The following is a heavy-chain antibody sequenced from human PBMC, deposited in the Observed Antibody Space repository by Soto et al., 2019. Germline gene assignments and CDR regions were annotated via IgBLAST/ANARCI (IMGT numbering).Heavy chain of an antibody. V-gene: IGHV1-69*04. CDR1: GDTFNFYS. Sequence: QVQLVQSGAEVKRPGSSVKVSCKASGDTFNFYSINWVRQAPGLGLEWMGRVKPILSMSNYAQRFQGRVTMTADKSTSTAYMELSGLRSEDTAIYYCATSYGSGYRAFDFWGQGALVTVPS. J-gene: IGHJ4*02. D-gene: IGHD3-10*01. CDR3: ATSYGSGYRAFDF. CDR2: VKPILSMS.